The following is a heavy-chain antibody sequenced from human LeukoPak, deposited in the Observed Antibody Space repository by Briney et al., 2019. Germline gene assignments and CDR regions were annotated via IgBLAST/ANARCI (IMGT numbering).Heavy chain of an antibody. CDR3: AKWGLYDYLWGTYDSDY. CDR2: ISYDGSKK. J-gene: IGHJ4*02. V-gene: IGHV3-30*18. D-gene: IGHD3-16*01. CDR1: GFTVSTDY. Sequence: PGWALRLSCAASGFTVSTDYMSWVRQAPGKGREWVAVISYDGSKKYYGDAVKGRFTILRDDTKNTLYLQMHSLRTEDTALYYCAKWGLYDYLWGTYDSDYWGQGPLVTVSS.